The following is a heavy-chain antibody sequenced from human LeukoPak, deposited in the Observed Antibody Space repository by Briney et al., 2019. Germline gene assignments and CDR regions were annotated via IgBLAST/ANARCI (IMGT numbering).Heavy chain of an antibody. CDR3: AKVHSADYGDYDWYFDL. J-gene: IGHJ2*01. V-gene: IGHV3-9*03. D-gene: IGHD4-17*01. CDR2: ISWNSGSI. Sequence: GGSLRLTCAASGFTFDDYAMHWVRQAPGKGLEWVSGISWNSGSIGYADSVKGRFTISRDNAKNSLYLQMNSLRAEDIALYYCAKVHSADYGDYDWYFDLWGRGTLVTVSS. CDR1: GFTFDDYA.